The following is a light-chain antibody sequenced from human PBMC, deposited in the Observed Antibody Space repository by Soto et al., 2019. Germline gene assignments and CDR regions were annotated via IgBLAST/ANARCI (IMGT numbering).Light chain of an antibody. CDR3: QQYGSSPWT. Sequence: EIVLTQSPATLSLSPGERATLSCRASRSVSGFLAWYQQKPGQAPRLLIYDASSRATGIPDRFSGSGSGTDFTLTISRLEPEDFAVYYCQQYGSSPWTFGQGTKVDIK. CDR1: RSVSGF. V-gene: IGKV3-20*01. J-gene: IGKJ1*01. CDR2: DAS.